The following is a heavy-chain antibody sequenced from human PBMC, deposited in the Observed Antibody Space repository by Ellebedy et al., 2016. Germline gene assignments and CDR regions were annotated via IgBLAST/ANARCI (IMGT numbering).Heavy chain of an antibody. CDR3: AHKSTVHSVDY. CDR2: IYGNDDK. D-gene: IGHD5/OR15-5a*01. Sequence: SGPTLVKPTQTLTLTCTFSGFSLSTTEVVVGWVRQPPGKALDWLAFIYGNDDKRYSPSLKNRLTITKDTSKNQVVLTMTNMDPVDTGTYYCAHKSTVHSVDYWGQGTLVTVPS. CDR1: GFSLSTTEVV. V-gene: IGHV2-5*01. J-gene: IGHJ4*02.